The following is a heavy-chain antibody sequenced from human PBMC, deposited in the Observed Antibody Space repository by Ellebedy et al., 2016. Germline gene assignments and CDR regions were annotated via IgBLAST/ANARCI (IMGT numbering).Heavy chain of an antibody. CDR1: GGSISSYY. J-gene: IGHJ4*02. D-gene: IGHD2-2*01. CDR2: IYYSGST. V-gene: IGHV4-59*08. CDR3: AKGSGRIVVVPAAPFDY. Sequence: SETLSLTCTVSGGSISSYYWSWIRQPPGKGLEWIGYIYYSGSTNYNPSLKSRVAISVDTSKNQFSLKLSSVTAADTALYYCAKGSGRIVVVPAAPFDYWGQGTLVTVSS.